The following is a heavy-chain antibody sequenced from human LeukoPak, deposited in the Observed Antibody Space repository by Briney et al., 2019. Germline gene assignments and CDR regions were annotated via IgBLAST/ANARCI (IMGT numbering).Heavy chain of an antibody. CDR3: VNLGYCTTSSCQP. D-gene: IGHD2-2*01. Sequence: GGSLRLSCAASGFTFNNYFMHWVRQAPGKGLVWVSRITSDGSGTNYADSVKGRFTISGDNAKNTLYLQMNSLRVEDTAVYYCVNLGYCTTSSCQPWGQGTLVTVSS. J-gene: IGHJ4*02. CDR2: ITSDGSGT. V-gene: IGHV3-74*01. CDR1: GFTFNNYF.